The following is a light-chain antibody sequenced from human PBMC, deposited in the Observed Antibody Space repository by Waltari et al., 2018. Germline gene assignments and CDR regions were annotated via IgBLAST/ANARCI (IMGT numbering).Light chain of an antibody. J-gene: IGKJ2*01. V-gene: IGKV1-5*03. Sequence: DIKMTHTPSTHPASVAEGISHPCRASQSISNWLAWYQQKLGQAPRLLIYNASNLASGVPARFSGSGSGTDFTLTISSLQSDDFAAYYCQQYNSCSSTFGQGTKLEIK. CDR2: NAS. CDR3: QQYNSCSST. CDR1: QSISNW.